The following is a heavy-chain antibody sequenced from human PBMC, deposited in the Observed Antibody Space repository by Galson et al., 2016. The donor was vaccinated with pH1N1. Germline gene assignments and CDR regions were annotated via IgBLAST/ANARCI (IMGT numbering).Heavy chain of an antibody. CDR1: GFTFSSYW. J-gene: IGHJ4*02. V-gene: IGHV3-7*01. CDR3: VGPLGNPPGY. D-gene: IGHD1-14*01. Sequence: SLRLSCAASGFTFSSYWMSWVRQAPGKGLEWVANIKQDGSEKYYVDSVKGRFTISRDNAKKSLYLQMNSLRAEDTAVYFCVGPLGNPPGYWGQGTLVTVFS. CDR2: IKQDGSEK.